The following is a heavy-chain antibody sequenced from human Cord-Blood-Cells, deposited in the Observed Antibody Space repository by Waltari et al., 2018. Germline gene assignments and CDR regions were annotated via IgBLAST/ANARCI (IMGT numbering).Heavy chain of an antibody. CDR3: ASPRYCSGGSCYYFDY. V-gene: IGHV1-69*02. CDR2: IIPILGIA. CDR1: GGTFSSYT. D-gene: IGHD2-15*01. J-gene: IGHJ4*02. Sequence: QVQLVQSGAEVKKPGSSVKVSCKAPGGTFSSYTIRWVRQAPGQGLEWMGRIIPILGIANYAQKFQGRVTITADKSTSTAYMELSSLRSEDTAVYYCASPRYCSGGSCYYFDYWGQGTLVTVSS.